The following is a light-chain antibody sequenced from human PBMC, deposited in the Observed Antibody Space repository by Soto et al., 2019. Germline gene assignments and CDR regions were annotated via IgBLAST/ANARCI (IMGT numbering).Light chain of an antibody. V-gene: IGLV1-47*01. CDR1: SSNIGKNF. Sequence: QSVLTQPPSTSGAPGQRVTISCSGGSSNIGKNFVYWYQQLPGTAPKLLVFRDYQRPSGVPDRFSGSKSGTSASLAISGLRSEDEADYYCTTWDDSLNGPVFGGGTKLTVL. CDR2: RDY. CDR3: TTWDDSLNGPV. J-gene: IGLJ2*01.